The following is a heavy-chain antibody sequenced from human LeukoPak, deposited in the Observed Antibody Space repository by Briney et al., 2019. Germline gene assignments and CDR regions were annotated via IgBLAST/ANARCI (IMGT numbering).Heavy chain of an antibody. Sequence: ASVKVFCKASGYIFTDYYMHWVRQAPGQGLEWMGWFNPASGGTKYAQKFQGRVTMTRDTSINTAYMELSSLGLDDTAVYYCARGLYYGGNQRAHDAFDIWGQGTLVTVSS. J-gene: IGHJ3*02. CDR2: FNPASGGT. V-gene: IGHV1-2*02. CDR1: GYIFTDYY. CDR3: ARGLYYGGNQRAHDAFDI. D-gene: IGHD4-23*01.